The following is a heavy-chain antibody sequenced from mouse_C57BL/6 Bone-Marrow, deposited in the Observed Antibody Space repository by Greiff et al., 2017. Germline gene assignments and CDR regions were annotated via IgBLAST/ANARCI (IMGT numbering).Heavy chain of an antibody. J-gene: IGHJ4*01. CDR1: GYTFTSYW. D-gene: IGHD2-13*01. CDR3: ARDYYYYAMDY. CDR2: IDPSDSYT. Sequence: QVQLQQPGAELVKPGASVKLSCKASGYTFTSYWMQWVKQMPGQGLEWIGEIDPSDSYTNYNQKFKGKATLTVDTSSCTAYMQLSSLTSEDSAVYYCARDYYYYAMDYWGQGTSVTVSS. V-gene: IGHV1-50*01.